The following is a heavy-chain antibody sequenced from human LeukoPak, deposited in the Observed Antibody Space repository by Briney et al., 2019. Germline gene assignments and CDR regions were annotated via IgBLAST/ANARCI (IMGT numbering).Heavy chain of an antibody. J-gene: IGHJ2*01. Sequence: GGSLRLSCAASGFTFDDYAMHWVRQAPGKGLEWVSGISWNSGSIGYADSVKGRFTISRDNAKNSLYLQMNSLRAEDTALYYCAKEYGSGSYPLFYWYFDLWGRGTLVTVSS. CDR3: AKEYGSGSYPLFYWYFDL. CDR1: GFTFDDYA. D-gene: IGHD3-10*01. CDR2: ISWNSGSI. V-gene: IGHV3-9*01.